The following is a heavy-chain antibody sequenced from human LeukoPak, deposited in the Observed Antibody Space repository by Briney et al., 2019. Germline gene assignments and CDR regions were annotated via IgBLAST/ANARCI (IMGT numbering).Heavy chain of an antibody. CDR1: GGSISSGDYY. J-gene: IGHJ4*02. V-gene: IGHV4-30-4*01. Sequence: SQTLSLTCTVSGGSISSGDYYWSWIRQPPGKGLEWIGYIYYSGSTYYNPSLKSRVTISVDTSKNQFSLKLSSVTAADTAVYYYARVSGGLARAFDYRGQGTLVTVSS. D-gene: IGHD3/OR15-3a*01. CDR3: ARVSGGLARAFDY. CDR2: IYYSGST.